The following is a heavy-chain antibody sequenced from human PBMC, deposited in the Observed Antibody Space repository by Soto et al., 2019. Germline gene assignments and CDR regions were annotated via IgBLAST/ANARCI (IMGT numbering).Heavy chain of an antibody. D-gene: IGHD1-26*01. V-gene: IGHV1-18*04. Sequence: GASVKVSCKDSGYTFSSYGITWVRQAPGQGLEWMAWISTYNGNTNYAQKFQGRVTMAADTSTSTAHMELRSLRSDDTAVYYCARRNVGAKDYWGQGTLVTVSS. CDR1: GYTFSSYG. CDR3: ARRNVGAKDY. J-gene: IGHJ4*02. CDR2: ISTYNGNT.